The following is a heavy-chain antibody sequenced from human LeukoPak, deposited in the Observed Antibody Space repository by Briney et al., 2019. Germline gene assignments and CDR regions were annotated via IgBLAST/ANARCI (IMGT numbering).Heavy chain of an antibody. D-gene: IGHD5-18*01. V-gene: IGHV3-30*04. CDR3: ARDATAMVLYYYYGMDV. CDR2: ISYDGSNK. J-gene: IGHJ6*02. CDR1: GFTFSSYA. Sequence: GRSLRLSCAASGFTFSSYAMHWVRQAPGKGLEWVAVISYDGSNKYYADSVKGRFTISRDNSKNTLYLQMNSLRAEDTAVYYCARDATAMVLYYYYGMDVWGQGTTVTVSS.